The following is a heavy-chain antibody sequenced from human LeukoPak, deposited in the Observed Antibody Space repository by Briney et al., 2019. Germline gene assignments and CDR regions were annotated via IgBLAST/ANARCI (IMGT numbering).Heavy chain of an antibody. CDR2: IYYSGST. CDR3: ARPLTPRLNWFDP. J-gene: IGHJ5*02. V-gene: IGHV4-39*01. Sequence: SETLSLTCTVSGGSVSSSSYYWGGIRQPPGKGLEWIGSIYYSGSTYYHPSLKSRVTISVDTSKNQFSLKLSSVTAADTAVYYCARPLTPRLNWFDPWGQGTLVTVSS. CDR1: GGSVSSSSYY.